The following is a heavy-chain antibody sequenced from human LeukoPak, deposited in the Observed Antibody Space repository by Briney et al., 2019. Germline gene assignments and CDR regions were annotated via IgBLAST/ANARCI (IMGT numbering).Heavy chain of an antibody. D-gene: IGHD5-12*01. V-gene: IGHV3-7*01. CDR2: IKQDGSEK. CDR3: ARVRGYDTRDLDY. J-gene: IGHJ4*02. CDR1: GFTFSSYW. Sequence: GGSLRLSCAASGFTFSSYWMNWVRQAPGKCLEWVANIKQDGSEKYYVDSVKGRFTISRDNAKNSVYLQMNSLRAEDTAVYYCARVRGYDTRDLDYWGQGTLVTVSS.